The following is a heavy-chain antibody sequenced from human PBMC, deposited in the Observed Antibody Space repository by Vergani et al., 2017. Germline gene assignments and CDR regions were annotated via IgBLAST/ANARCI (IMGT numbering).Heavy chain of an antibody. D-gene: IGHD3-9*01. Sequence: QLLLQESGPGLVKPSETLSLTCTVSGGSISSSSYYWGWIRQPPGKGLELIGNIYYSGSTYYNPSLKSRVTISVDTSKNQFSRKLSSVTAADTAVYYCARPRYFDSLTSFDIWGQGTMVTVSS. CDR3: ARPRYFDSLTSFDI. V-gene: IGHV4-39*01. CDR2: IYYSGST. J-gene: IGHJ3*02. CDR1: GGSISSSSYY.